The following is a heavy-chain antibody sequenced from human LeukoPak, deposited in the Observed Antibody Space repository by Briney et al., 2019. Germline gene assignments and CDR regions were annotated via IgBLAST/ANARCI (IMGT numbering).Heavy chain of an antibody. CDR3: ARDPGVVVVAATLLDY. CDR2: IDPSSTYI. Sequence: GGSLRLSCSASRFTFSSYTMNWVRQAPGKGLEWVSSIDPSSTYIYYADSVKGRFTISRDNAKNSLYLQMNSLRAEDTAVYYCARDPGVVVVAATLLDYWGQGTLVTVSS. V-gene: IGHV3-21*01. D-gene: IGHD2-15*01. CDR1: RFTFSSYT. J-gene: IGHJ4*02.